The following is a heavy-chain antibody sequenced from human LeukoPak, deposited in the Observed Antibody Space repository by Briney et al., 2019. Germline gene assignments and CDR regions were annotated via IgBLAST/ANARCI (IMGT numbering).Heavy chain of an antibody. CDR2: IYYSGST. D-gene: IGHD3-22*01. J-gene: IGHJ4*02. CDR3: ARLTYDNGLDY. CDR1: GGSISSYY. Sequence: SETLSLTCTVSGGSISSYYWSWIRQPPGKGLEWIGYIYYSGSTNYNPSLKSRVTISVDTSKNQFSLKLSSVTAADTAVYYCARLTYDNGLDYWGQGTLVTVSS. V-gene: IGHV4-59*08.